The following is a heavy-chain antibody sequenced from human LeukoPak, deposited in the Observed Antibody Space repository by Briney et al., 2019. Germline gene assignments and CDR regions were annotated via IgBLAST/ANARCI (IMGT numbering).Heavy chain of an antibody. CDR3: ARDLRDGSGSHIAD. V-gene: IGHV1-18*01. CDR2: ISAYNGNT. J-gene: IGHJ4*02. CDR1: GYTFSGYY. D-gene: IGHD3-10*01. Sequence: GASVKVSCKASGYTFSGYYIHWVRQAPGQGLEWMGWISAYNGNTNYAQKLQGRVTMTTDTSTSTAYMELRSLRSDDTAVYYCARDLRDGSGSHIADWGQGTLVTVSS.